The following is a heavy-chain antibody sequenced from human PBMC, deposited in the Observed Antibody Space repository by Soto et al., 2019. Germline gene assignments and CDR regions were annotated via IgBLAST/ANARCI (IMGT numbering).Heavy chain of an antibody. CDR1: GFTFSSYA. Sequence: QVQLVESGGGVVQPGRSLRLSCAASGFTFSSYAMHWVRQAPGKGLEWVAVISYDGSNKYYADSVKGRFTISRDNSKNTQYLQMNSLRAEDTAVYYCSRDEHKGFDYWGQGTLVTVSS. V-gene: IGHV3-30-3*01. J-gene: IGHJ4*02. CDR2: ISYDGSNK. CDR3: SRDEHKGFDY.